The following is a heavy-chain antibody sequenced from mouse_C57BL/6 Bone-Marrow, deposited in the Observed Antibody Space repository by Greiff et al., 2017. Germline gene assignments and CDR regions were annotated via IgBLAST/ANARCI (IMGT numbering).Heavy chain of an antibody. D-gene: IGHD1-1*01. Sequence: EVQVVESGGGLVKPGGSLKLSCAASGFTFSDYGMHWVRQAPEKGLEWVAYISSGSSTIYYADTVKGRFTISRDNAKNTLFLQMTSLRSEDTAMYYCARFYYYGSGAYWGQGTLVTVSA. CDR1: GFTFSDYG. CDR3: ARFYYYGSGAY. CDR2: ISSGSSTI. J-gene: IGHJ3*01. V-gene: IGHV5-17*01.